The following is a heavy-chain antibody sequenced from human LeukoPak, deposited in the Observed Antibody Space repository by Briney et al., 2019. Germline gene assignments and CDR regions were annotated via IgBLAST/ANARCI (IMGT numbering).Heavy chain of an antibody. CDR2: VFYSGTT. J-gene: IGHJ4*02. Sequence: TSETPSLTCTVSGGSITGYYWSWIWQPPGEGLEWIGYVFYSGTTLYNPSLKSRVTISVDTSKTQFSLKLTSVTAADTAVYYCARSKSGAPDYWGQGTLVTVSS. V-gene: IGHV4-59*08. CDR3: ARSKSGAPDY. D-gene: IGHD1-26*01. CDR1: GGSITGYY.